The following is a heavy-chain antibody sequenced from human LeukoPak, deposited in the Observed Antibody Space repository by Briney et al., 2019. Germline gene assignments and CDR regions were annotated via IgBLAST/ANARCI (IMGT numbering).Heavy chain of an antibody. J-gene: IGHJ6*02. CDR2: IKQDGSEK. Sequence: GGSLRSSCAASGFTVSSYLIRWGRPAPGKVVEWGVNIKQDGSEKYYVDSVKGRFTISRDNAKNSLYLQMNSLRAEDTAVYYCARDNELRVVVKYYYYGMDVWGQGTTVTVSS. CDR3: ARDNELRVVVKYYYYGMDV. D-gene: IGHD3-22*01. V-gene: IGHV3-7*01. CDR1: GFTVSSYL.